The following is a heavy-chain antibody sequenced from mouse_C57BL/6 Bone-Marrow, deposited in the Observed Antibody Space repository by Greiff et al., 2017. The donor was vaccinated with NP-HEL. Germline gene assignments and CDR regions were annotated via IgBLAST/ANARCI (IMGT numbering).Heavy chain of an antibody. J-gene: IGHJ4*01. V-gene: IGHV7-1*01. CDR2: SRNKANDYTT. Sequence: EVKLVESGGGLVQSGRSLRLSCATSGFTFSDFYMEWVRQAPGKGLEWIAASRNKANDYTTEYSASVKGRFIVSRDTSQSILYLQMNALRAEDTAIDYCARDAGGYYAMDYWGQGTSVTVSS. CDR1: GFTFSDFY. CDR3: ARDAGGYYAMDY.